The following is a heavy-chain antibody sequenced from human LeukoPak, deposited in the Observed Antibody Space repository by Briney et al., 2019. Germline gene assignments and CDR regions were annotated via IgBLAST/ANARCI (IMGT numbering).Heavy chain of an antibody. J-gene: IGHJ4*02. CDR2: TSGSGDST. CDR1: GFTFSSYA. V-gene: IGHV3-23*01. Sequence: GGSLRLSCTASGFTFSSYAMSWVRQAPGKGLEWVSGTSGSGDSTYYADSVRGRFTISRDNSKNTLCLQMNSLRVQDTAVYYCARETVGATPGFDYWGQGTLVTVSS. CDR3: ARETVGATPGFDY. D-gene: IGHD1-26*01.